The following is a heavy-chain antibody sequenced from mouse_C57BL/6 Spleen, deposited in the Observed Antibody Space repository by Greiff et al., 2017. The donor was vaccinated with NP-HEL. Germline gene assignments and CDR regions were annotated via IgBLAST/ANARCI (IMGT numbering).Heavy chain of an antibody. CDR3: ARSEGDDGYYEDY. CDR1: GYTFTSYW. CDR2: IHPNSGST. D-gene: IGHD2-3*01. J-gene: IGHJ2*01. V-gene: IGHV1-64*01. Sequence: VQLQQSGAELVKPGASVKLSCKASGYTFTSYWMHWVKQRPGQGLEWIGMIHPNSGSTNYNEKFKSKATLTVDKSSSTAYMQLSSLTSEDSAVDYCARSEGDDGYYEDYWGQGTTLTVSS.